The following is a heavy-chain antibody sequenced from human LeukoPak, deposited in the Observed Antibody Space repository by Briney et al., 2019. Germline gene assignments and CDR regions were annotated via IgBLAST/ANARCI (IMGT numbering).Heavy chain of an antibody. Sequence: ASVKVSCKASGYTFTSYGISWVRQAPGQGLEWVGWISAYNGNTNYAQKLQGRVTMTTDTSTSTAYMELRSLRSDGTAVYYCARDAPYYYDSSGYYYYYGMDVWGQGTTVTVSS. V-gene: IGHV1-18*01. CDR1: GYTFTSYG. J-gene: IGHJ6*02. CDR2: ISAYNGNT. CDR3: ARDAPYYYDSSGYYYYYGMDV. D-gene: IGHD3-22*01.